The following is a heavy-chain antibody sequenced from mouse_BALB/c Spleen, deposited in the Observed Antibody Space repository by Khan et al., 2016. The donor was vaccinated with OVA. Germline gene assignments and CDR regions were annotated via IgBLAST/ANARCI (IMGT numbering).Heavy chain of an antibody. V-gene: IGHV1S132*01. CDR3: ARGYFGNYELAY. D-gene: IGHD2-1*01. Sequence: QVQLQQSEAGLVKPGASVKLSCKTSGYTFTNYWIQWIKQRPGQGLEWIGEIFPGTGTTYYNENFKGKATLTIDTSSTPAYLQLSSLTSEDSAVYFCARGYFGNYELAYWGQGTLVTVSA. J-gene: IGHJ3*01. CDR2: IFPGTGTT. CDR1: GYTFTNYW.